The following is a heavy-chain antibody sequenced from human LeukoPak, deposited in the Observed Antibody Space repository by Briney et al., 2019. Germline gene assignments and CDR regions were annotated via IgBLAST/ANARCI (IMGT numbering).Heavy chain of an antibody. V-gene: IGHV1-69*04. CDR3: AHYGSGSYSYNY. Sequence: SVKVSCKASGGTFSSYAISWVRQAPGQGLEWMGRIIPILGIANYAQKFQGRVTITADKSTSTAYMELSSLRSEGTAVYYCAHYGSGSYSYNYWGQGTLVTVSS. CDR2: IIPILGIA. D-gene: IGHD3-10*01. CDR1: GGTFSSYA. J-gene: IGHJ4*02.